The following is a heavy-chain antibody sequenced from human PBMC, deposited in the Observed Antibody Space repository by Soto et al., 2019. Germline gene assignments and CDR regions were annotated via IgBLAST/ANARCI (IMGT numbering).Heavy chain of an antibody. CDR3: ARCMGFDGSGYAFFDS. V-gene: IGHV3-21*01. D-gene: IGHD3-10*01. Sequence: EVQLVESGGGLVKPGGSLRLSCAASGFTFSGHTINWVRQAPGKGLEWVSSVSRSSSYIYYADSVKGRFTVSRDDAEKSLYLQMNSLSAEDTALYYCARCMGFDGSGYAFFDSWGQGTQVTVSS. J-gene: IGHJ4*02. CDR2: VSRSSSYI. CDR1: GFTFSGHT.